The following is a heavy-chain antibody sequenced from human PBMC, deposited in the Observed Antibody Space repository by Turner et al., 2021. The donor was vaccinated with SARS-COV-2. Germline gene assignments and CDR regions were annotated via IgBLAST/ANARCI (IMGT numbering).Heavy chain of an antibody. J-gene: IGHJ4*02. V-gene: IGHV3-48*03. D-gene: IGHD2-8*02. CDR3: ARDYRWQLRGGAFDY. CDR1: GFPFSTYD. CDR2: ISASGSPI. Sequence: EVQLVASGGGLVHPGESLRRRRASSGFPFSTYDLNWVRQAPGKGLEWVSFISASGSPIYYADSVKGRFTISRDNAKNSLYLQMNSLRADDTALYYCARDYRWQLRGGAFDYWGQGTLVTVS.